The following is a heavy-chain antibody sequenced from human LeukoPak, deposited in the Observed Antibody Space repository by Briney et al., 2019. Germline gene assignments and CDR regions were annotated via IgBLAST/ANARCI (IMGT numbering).Heavy chain of an antibody. Sequence: PSETLTLTCTVSGGSFINYYWSWIRQPAGTGLEWVARICVTGITIYNPSLESRLSTSVDTSKNQFSLRLTSVTAADTAVYYCARLKYYDSTGYSPGYYMDVWGKGITVTVSS. V-gene: IGHV4-4*07. CDR2: ICVTGIT. CDR1: GGSFINYY. CDR3: ARLKYYDSTGYSPGYYMDV. J-gene: IGHJ6*03. D-gene: IGHD3-22*01.